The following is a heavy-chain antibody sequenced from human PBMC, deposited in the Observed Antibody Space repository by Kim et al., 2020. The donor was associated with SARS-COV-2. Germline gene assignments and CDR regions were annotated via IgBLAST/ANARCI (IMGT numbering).Heavy chain of an antibody. D-gene: IGHD6-6*01. CDR1: GFTFSSYA. CDR2: ISYDGSNK. J-gene: IGHJ1*01. Sequence: GGSLRLSCAASGFTFSSYAMHWVRQAPGKGLEWVAVISYDGSNKYYADSVKGRFTISRDNSKNTLYLQMNSLRAEDTAVYYCARECKPYSSSPQYFQHWG. V-gene: IGHV3-30-3*01. CDR3: ARECKPYSSSPQYFQH.